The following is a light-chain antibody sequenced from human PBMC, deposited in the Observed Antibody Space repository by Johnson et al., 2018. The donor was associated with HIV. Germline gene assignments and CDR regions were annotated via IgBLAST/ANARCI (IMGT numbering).Light chain of an antibody. CDR3: GTWDSSLSVYV. CDR1: SSDMGKYA. CDR2: RNH. J-gene: IGLJ1*01. V-gene: IGLV1-51*02. Sequence: QSVLTQPPSVSAAPGQKVTISCSGSSSDMGKYAISWYQQLPGTAPKLLIYRNHQRPSGVPDRISGSKSGTSASLGITGLQPGDEADYYCGTWDSSLSVYVFGSGTKVTVL.